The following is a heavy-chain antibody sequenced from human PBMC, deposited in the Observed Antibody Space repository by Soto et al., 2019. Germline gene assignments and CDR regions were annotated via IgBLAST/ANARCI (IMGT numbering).Heavy chain of an antibody. V-gene: IGHV3-15*01. CDR1: GLALSNAR. D-gene: IGHD4-17*01. CDR2: IQPEGDGGTA. CDR3: TTDYGWAFGI. Sequence: EVQLVASGGGLIKPGESLRLSCAGSGLALSNARMTWVRQSPGKGLEWVGRIQPEGDGGTADYSAAVRGRFTISREDTKNTLYLQLNSLRTEDTAVSYCTTDYGWAFGIWGQGTMVTVSS. J-gene: IGHJ3*02.